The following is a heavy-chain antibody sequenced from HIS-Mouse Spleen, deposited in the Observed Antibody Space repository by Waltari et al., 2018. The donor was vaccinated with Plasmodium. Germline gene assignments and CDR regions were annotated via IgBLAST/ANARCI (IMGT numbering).Heavy chain of an antibody. CDR2: INHSGST. J-gene: IGHJ2*01. CDR3: ARGLRGHYWYFDL. D-gene: IGHD3-10*01. Sequence: QVQLQQWGAGLLKPSETLSLTCAVYGGSFSGYYWSWIRQPPGKGLEWIGEINHSGSTNYNPSLKSRDTISVDTSKNQFSLKLSSVTAADTAVYYCARGLRGHYWYFDLWGRGTLVTVSS. CDR1: GGSFSGYY. V-gene: IGHV4-34*01.